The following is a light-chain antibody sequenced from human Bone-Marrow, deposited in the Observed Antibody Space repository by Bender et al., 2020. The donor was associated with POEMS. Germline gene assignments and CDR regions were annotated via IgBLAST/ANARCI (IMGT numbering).Light chain of an antibody. V-gene: IGLV2-11*01. CDR1: SSDVGGYNS. CDR2: DVS. J-gene: IGLJ2*01. Sequence: QSALTQTRSVSWSPRQSVTISCTGTSSDVGGYNSVYWYQQHPGKAPKLMIYDVSQRPSGVPDRFSGSKSGNTASLTISGLQAEDEADYYCCSYAGSFVVFGGGTKVTVL. CDR3: CSYAGSFVV.